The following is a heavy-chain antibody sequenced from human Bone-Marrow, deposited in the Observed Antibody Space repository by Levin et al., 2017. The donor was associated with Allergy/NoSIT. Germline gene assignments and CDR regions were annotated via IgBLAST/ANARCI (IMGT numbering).Heavy chain of an antibody. Sequence: PGGSLRLSCAASGFTFSTYGMHWVRQAPGKGLEWVAFISYDGSKKYYADSVKGRITISRDTSENTLSLQLNSLRAEDTAVYYCAKDRIDHCAATSCYSAFDVWGQGTMVSVSS. CDR2: ISYDGSKK. CDR1: GFTFSTYG. V-gene: IGHV3-30*18. J-gene: IGHJ3*01. D-gene: IGHD2-2*01. CDR3: AKDRIDHCAATSCYSAFDV.